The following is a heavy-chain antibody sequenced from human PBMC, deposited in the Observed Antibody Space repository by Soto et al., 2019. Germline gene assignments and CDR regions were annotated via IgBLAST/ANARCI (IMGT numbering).Heavy chain of an antibody. J-gene: IGHJ6*02. Sequence: SETLSLTCTVSGGSISSGGYYWSWIRQHPGKGLEWIGYIYYSGSTYYNPSLKSRVTISVDTSKNQFSLKLSSVTAADTAVYYCARGYCSSTSCYHARYCHYYYCMHVWCQGPT. CDR3: ARGYCSSTSCYHARYCHYYYCMHV. D-gene: IGHD2-2*01. CDR1: GGSISSGGYY. CDR2: IYYSGST. V-gene: IGHV4-31*03.